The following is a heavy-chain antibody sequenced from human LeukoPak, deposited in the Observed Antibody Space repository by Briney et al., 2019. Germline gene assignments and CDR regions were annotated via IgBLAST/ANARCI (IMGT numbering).Heavy chain of an antibody. V-gene: IGHV1-24*01. CDR2: FDPEDGET. Sequence: ASVKVSCKVSGYTLTELSMHWVRQAPGKGLEWMGGFDPEDGETIYAQKFQGRVTMTEDTSTDTTYMELSSLRVEDTAIYYCAKWIDGDYRSFDYWGQGTLVTVSS. CDR3: AKWIDGDYRSFDY. CDR1: GYTLTELS. D-gene: IGHD4-17*01. J-gene: IGHJ4*02.